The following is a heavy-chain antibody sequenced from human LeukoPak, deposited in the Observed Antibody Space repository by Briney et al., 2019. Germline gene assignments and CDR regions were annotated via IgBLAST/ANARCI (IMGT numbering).Heavy chain of an antibody. D-gene: IGHD4-23*01. CDR2: ITPDGSST. CDR1: RFSFSTYW. CDR3: ARAPNGGFLDY. J-gene: IGHJ4*02. V-gene: IGHV3-74*01. Sequence: GGSLRLSCAASRFSFSTYWLHWVSQVPGKGPEWVSHITPDGSSTNYADSVKGRFTISRDNAKNTLYLQMNSLRAEDTAVYYCARAPNGGFLDYWGQGTLFTVSS.